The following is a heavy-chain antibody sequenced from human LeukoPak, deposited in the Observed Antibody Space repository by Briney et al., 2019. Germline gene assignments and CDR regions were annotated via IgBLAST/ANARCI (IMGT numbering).Heavy chain of an antibody. CDR3: ARDLAGYNSFDY. J-gene: IGHJ4*02. D-gene: IGHD5-24*01. CDR1: GFTVSSNY. V-gene: IGHV3-66*01. CDR2: IYSGGST. Sequence: GGSLRLSCAASGFTVSSNYMSWVRQAPGKGLEWVPSIYSGGSTYYTDSVKGRFTISRDNSKNTLYLQMNSLRAEDTAVYYCARDLAGYNSFDYWGQGTLVTVSS.